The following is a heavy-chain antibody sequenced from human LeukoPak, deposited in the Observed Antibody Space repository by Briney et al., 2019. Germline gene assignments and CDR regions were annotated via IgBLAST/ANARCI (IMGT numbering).Heavy chain of an antibody. D-gene: IGHD2-2*01. V-gene: IGHV1-2*02. CDR3: AATQPTILGYCSSTSCYSSTGG. J-gene: IGHJ4*02. CDR1: GYTFTGYY. CDR2: INPNSGGT. Sequence: ASVKVSCKASGYTFTGYYMHWVRQAPGQGLEWMGWINPNSGGTNYAQKFQGRVTMTRDTSISTAYMELSRLRSDDTAVYYCAATQPTILGYCSSTSCYSSTGGWGQGTLVTVSS.